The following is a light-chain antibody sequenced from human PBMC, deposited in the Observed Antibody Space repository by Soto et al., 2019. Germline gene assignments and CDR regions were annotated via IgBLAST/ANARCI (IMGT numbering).Light chain of an antibody. CDR2: DVS. Sequence: QSVLTQPASVSGSPGQSITISCSGTNSDVGGYNSVSWYQQHPGKAPKVMIYDVSNRPSGVSNRFSGSKSGNTASLTISGLQAEDEADYYCCSYTSSITYAFGTGTKLTVL. V-gene: IGLV2-14*03. J-gene: IGLJ1*01. CDR1: NSDVGGYNS. CDR3: CSYTSSITYA.